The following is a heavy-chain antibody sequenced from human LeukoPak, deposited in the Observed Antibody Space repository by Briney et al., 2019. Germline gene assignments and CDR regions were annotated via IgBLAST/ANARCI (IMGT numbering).Heavy chain of an antibody. CDR3: AKDLYGGIVALDY. V-gene: IGHV3-30*02. Sequence: PGGSLRLSCAASGFTFSSYGMHWVRQAPGKGLEWVAFIRYDGSNKYYADSVKGRFTISRDNSKNTLYRQMNSLRAEDTAVYYCAKDLYGGIVALDYWGQGTLVTVSS. CDR2: IRYDGSNK. CDR1: GFTFSSYG. J-gene: IGHJ4*02. D-gene: IGHD4-23*01.